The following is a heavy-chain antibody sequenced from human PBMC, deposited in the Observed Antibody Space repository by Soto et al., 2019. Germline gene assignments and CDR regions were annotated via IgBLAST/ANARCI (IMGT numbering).Heavy chain of an antibody. V-gene: IGHV3-30-3*01. CDR1: GFTFSSYA. D-gene: IGHD2-21*02. Sequence: SLRLSCAASGFTFSSYAMHWVRQAPGKGLEWVAVISYDGSNKYYADSVKGRFTISRDNSKNTLYLQMNSLRAEDTAVYYCARDPDAVVTPEAFDIWGQGTMVTVSS. CDR2: ISYDGSNK. J-gene: IGHJ3*02. CDR3: ARDPDAVVTPEAFDI.